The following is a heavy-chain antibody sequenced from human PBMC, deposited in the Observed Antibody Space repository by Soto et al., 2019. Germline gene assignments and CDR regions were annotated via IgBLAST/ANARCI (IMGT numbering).Heavy chain of an antibody. CDR1: GGSISSYY. CDR2: IYYSGST. Sequence: QVQLQESGPGLVKPSETLSLTCTVSGGSISSYYWSWIRQPPGKGLEWIGYIYYSGSTNYNPSLKARVTISLDTSKSQFSLKLSSVPAADTAVYYCARHGPMAAAGTVFDYWGQGTLVTVSS. J-gene: IGHJ4*02. CDR3: ARHGPMAAAGTVFDY. V-gene: IGHV4-59*08. D-gene: IGHD6-13*01.